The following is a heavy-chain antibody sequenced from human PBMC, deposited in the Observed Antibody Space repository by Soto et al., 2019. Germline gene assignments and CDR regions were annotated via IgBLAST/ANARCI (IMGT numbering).Heavy chain of an antibody. CDR2: IYYSGST. CDR3: AREGVLMVRGEPVFFDP. D-gene: IGHD3-10*01. V-gene: IGHV4-31*03. J-gene: IGHJ5*02. Sequence: QVQLQESGPGLVKPSQTLSLTCTVSGGSISSGGYYWSWIRQHPGKGLEWIGYIYYSGSTYYNPFFKSRVTISVDTSKHQFSLKLSYVTAADKAVYYCAREGVLMVRGEPVFFDPWGQGTRVTVSS. CDR1: GGSISSGGYY.